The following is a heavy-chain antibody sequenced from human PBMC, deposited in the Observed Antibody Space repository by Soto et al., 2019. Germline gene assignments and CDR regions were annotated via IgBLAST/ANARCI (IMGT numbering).Heavy chain of an antibody. CDR2: ISYDGSNK. CDR3: AKALYDSSGYYY. D-gene: IGHD3-22*01. Sequence: GGSLRLSCAASGFTFSSYGMHWVRQAPGKGLEWVAVISYDGSNKYYADSVKGRFTISRDNSKNTLYLQMNSLRAEDTAVYYCAKALYDSSGYYYWGQGTLVTVSS. CDR1: GFTFSSYG. V-gene: IGHV3-30*18. J-gene: IGHJ4*02.